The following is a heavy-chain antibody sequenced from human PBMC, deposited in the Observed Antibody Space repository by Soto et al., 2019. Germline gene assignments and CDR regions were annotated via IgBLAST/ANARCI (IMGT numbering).Heavy chain of an antibody. CDR2: IYHSGST. J-gene: IGHJ1*01. CDR1: GASISSTNW. D-gene: IGHD3-22*01. CDR3: ASHTYYYDSSGYEPAEYFHH. Sequence: QVQLQESGPGLVKPSGTLSLTCAVSGASISSTNWWSWVRQSPGTGLEWIGEIYHSGSTNYNPSLTSRVTMSVDKSKNQFSLKLSSVTAADTAVYYSASHTYYYDSSGYEPAEYFHHWGQGTLVTVSS. V-gene: IGHV4-4*02.